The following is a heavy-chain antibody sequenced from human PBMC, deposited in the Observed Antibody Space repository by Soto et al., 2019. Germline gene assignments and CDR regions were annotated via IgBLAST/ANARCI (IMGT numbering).Heavy chain of an antibody. J-gene: IGHJ4*02. V-gene: IGHV3-33*01. CDR1: GFTFSSYG. D-gene: IGHD3-22*01. Sequence: QVQLVESGGGVVQPGRSLRLSCAASGFTFSSYGMHWVRQAPGKGLEWVAVIWYDASNKYYADSVKGRFTISRDNSKNTLYLQMNSLRAEDTAVYYCARGYYYDSSGYGPYYFDYWGQGTLVTVSS. CDR3: ARGYYYDSSGYGPYYFDY. CDR2: IWYDASNK.